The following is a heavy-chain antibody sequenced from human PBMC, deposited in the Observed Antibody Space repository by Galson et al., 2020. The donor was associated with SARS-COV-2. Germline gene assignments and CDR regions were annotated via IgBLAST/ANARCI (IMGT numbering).Heavy chain of an antibody. V-gene: IGHV4-30-2*01. D-gene: IGHD4-17*01. J-gene: IGHJ3*02. Sequence: SETLSLTCAVSGPSISSGSYTWPWIRQPPGKGLDRIGYLSHRGGTYYNPSLKSRVTISGDRSKNQFSLRLSSVTAADTAVYYCARLHYGEYAPEAFDIWGPGTRVTVAS. CDR1: GPSISSGSYT. CDR2: LSHRGGT. CDR3: ARLHYGEYAPEAFDI.